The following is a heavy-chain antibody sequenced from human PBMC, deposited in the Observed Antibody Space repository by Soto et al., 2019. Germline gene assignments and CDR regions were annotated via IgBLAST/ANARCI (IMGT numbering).Heavy chain of an antibody. Sequence: SETLSLTCTVSGGSISSSSYYWGWIRQPPGKGLEWIGSIYYSGSTYYNPSLKSRVTISVDTSKNQFSLKLSSVTAADTAVYYCARQRNSSGWYKRDYFDYWGQGTLVTVS. CDR3: ARQRNSSGWYKRDYFDY. CDR2: IYYSGST. D-gene: IGHD6-19*01. CDR1: GGSISSSSYY. J-gene: IGHJ4*02. V-gene: IGHV4-39*01.